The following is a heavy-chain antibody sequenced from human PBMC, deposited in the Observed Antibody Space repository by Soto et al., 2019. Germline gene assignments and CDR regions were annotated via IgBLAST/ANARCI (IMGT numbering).Heavy chain of an antibody. CDR3: ARRWGRNFDY. D-gene: IGHD2-15*01. CDR2: IYYSGST. J-gene: IGHJ4*02. Sequence: SETLCLTCTVSGGSISSYYWSWIRQPPGKGLEWIGYIYYSGSTNYNPSLKSRVTISVDTSKNQFSLKLSSVTAADTAVYYCARRWGRNFDYWGQGTLVTVSS. CDR1: GGSISSYY. V-gene: IGHV4-59*08.